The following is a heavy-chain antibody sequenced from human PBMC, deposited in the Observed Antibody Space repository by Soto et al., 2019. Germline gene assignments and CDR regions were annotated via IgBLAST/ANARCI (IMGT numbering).Heavy chain of an antibody. V-gene: IGHV1-69*06. CDR3: VIGANYEISTGKGYYFPGMDV. CDR2: ILPIFGTT. Sequence: QVQLVQSGAEVKKPGSSVKVSCKASGLIFSSYAISWVRQAPGQGLEWVGGILPIFGTTNYAQRFKGRVTITAHTSTTTTYLDLSSLRSEDTAGYFCVIGANYEISTGKGYYFPGMDVWGQGTTVTVSS. CDR1: GLIFSSYA. D-gene: IGHD3-9*01. J-gene: IGHJ6*02.